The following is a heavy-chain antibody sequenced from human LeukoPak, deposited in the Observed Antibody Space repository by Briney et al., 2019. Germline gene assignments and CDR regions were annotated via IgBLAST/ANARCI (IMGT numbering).Heavy chain of an antibody. V-gene: IGHV1-46*01. CDR2: INPSGGST. D-gene: IGHD6-13*01. J-gene: IGHJ6*02. CDR3: ARLVAAADEVYYYYGMDV. CDR1: GYTFTSYY. Sequence: GASVKVSCKASGYTFTSYYMHWVRQAPGQGLEWMGIINPSGGSTGYAQKFQGRVTMTRDTSTSTVYMELSSMRSEDTAVYYCARLVAAADEVYYYYGMDVWGQGTTVTVSS.